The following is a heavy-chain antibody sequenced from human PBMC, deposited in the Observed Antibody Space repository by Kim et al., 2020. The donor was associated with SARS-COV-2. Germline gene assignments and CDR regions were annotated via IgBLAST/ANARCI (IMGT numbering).Heavy chain of an antibody. CDR1: GFTFSSYG. Sequence: GGSLRLSCAASGFTFSSYGMHWVRQAPGKGLEWVAVIWYDGSNKYYADSVKGRFTISRDNSKNTLYLQMNSLRAEDTAVYYCARDRGIAAAGQQGFDYWGQGTLVTVSS. V-gene: IGHV3-33*01. D-gene: IGHD6-13*01. CDR3: ARDRGIAAAGQQGFDY. J-gene: IGHJ4*02. CDR2: IWYDGSNK.